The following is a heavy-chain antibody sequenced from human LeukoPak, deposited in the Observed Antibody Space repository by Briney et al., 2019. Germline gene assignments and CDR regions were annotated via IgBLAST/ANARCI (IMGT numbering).Heavy chain of an antibody. CDR1: GDSFTNDFF. CDR3: ARWASISREPGGFFDH. J-gene: IGHJ4*02. V-gene: IGHV4-38-2*02. CDR2: FCLGRDT. Sequence: SETLSLTCTVSGDSFTNDFFWGWVRQPPGKELEWIGSFCLGRDTYYRPSLKRRVTISVDTSKNQFSLNLNSVTAADTAVYYCARWASISREPGGFFDHWGQGTLVTVSS. D-gene: IGHD1-14*01.